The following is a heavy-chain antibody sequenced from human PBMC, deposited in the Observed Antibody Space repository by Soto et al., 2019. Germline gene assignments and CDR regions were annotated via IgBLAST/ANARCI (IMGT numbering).Heavy chain of an antibody. D-gene: IGHD3-3*01. CDR1: GYTFSTYG. CDR2: IGAHNGDT. CDR3: AGDWRGAEGFEP. J-gene: IGHJ5*02. Sequence: QVQLVQSGPEVKKPGASVKISCKASGYTFSTYGFSWVRQAPGQGLEWRGWIGAHNGDTTYAQNFKGRVTMTTDTATTTPYMELRSLTSADTAVYFCAGDWRGAEGFEPWGQGTLVTVSS. V-gene: IGHV1-18*01.